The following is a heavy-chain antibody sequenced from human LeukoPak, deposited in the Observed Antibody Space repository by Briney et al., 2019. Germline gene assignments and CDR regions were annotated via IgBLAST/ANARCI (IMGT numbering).Heavy chain of an antibody. CDR3: TRDATFCPFEA. CDR1: GFTFSRYW. V-gene: IGHV3-7*05. J-gene: IGHJ5*02. Sequence: GGSLRLSCAASGFTFSRYWMIWVRQAPGKGLEWLANIKQDGSEKYYVDSVKGRFTISRDNAKNSLYLQMNSLRAEDTAVYYCTRDATFCPFEAWGQGTLVTVSS. CDR2: IKQDGSEK. D-gene: IGHD3-3*01.